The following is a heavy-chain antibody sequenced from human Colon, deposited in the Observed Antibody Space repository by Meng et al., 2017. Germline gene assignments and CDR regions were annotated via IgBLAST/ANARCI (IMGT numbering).Heavy chain of an antibody. V-gene: IGHV3-33*01. Sequence: GESLKISCAASGFTFSSYGMHWVRQAPGKGLEWVAVIWYDGSNKYYADSVKGRFTISRDNSKNTLYLQMNSQRAEDTAVYYCARKFDYFDYWGQGTLVTVSS. CDR2: IWYDGSNK. J-gene: IGHJ4*02. CDR1: GFTFSSYG. CDR3: ARKFDYFDY.